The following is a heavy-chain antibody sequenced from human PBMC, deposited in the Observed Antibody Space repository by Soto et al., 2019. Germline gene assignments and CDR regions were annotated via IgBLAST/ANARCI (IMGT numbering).Heavy chain of an antibody. CDR3: ASDLVDCTNGVCYMGYYYYYYGMDV. CDR1: GFTFSSYA. J-gene: IGHJ6*02. Sequence: GGSLRLSCAASGFTFSSYAMHWVRQAPGKGLEWVAVISYDGSNKYYADSVKGRFTISRDNSKNTLYLQMNSLRAEDTTVYYCASDLVDCTNGVCYMGYYYYYYGMDVWGQGTTVTVSS. D-gene: IGHD2-8*01. CDR2: ISYDGSNK. V-gene: IGHV3-30-3*01.